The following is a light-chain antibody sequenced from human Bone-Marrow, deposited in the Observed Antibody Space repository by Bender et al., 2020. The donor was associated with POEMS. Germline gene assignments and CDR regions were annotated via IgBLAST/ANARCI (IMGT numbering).Light chain of an antibody. CDR2: NVT. CDR3: SSYTTTTNVGL. Sequence: QSALTQPASVSGSPGQSITISCTGTGGDVGSYSLVSWYQQHPGNPPKLLMYNVTHRPSGVSDRFSGSKSGNTASLTISGLQAEDEAHYYCSSYTTTTNVGLFGGGTILTVL. J-gene: IGLJ3*02. V-gene: IGLV2-14*02. CDR1: GGDVGSYSL.